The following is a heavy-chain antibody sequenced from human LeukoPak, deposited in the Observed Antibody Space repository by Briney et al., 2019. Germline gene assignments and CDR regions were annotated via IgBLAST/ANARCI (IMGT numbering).Heavy chain of an antibody. V-gene: IGHV5-51*01. CDR1: GSSLSSYW. D-gene: IGHD2-15*01. J-gene: IGHJ4*01. CDR3: ARRTAGSGTYFFDS. Sequence: GESLKISCKVSGSSLSSYWIGWVRQLPGKGLEWMGVIYTGYSDIKYSPSFQGQVTISADKFITTAYLQWTSLKASDTAMYYCARRTAGSGTYFFDSWGHGTLVTVSS. CDR2: IYTGYSDI.